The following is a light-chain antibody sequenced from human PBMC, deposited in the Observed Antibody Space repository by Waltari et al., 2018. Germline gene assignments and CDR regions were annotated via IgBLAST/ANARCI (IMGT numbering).Light chain of an antibody. CDR1: SPRTYS. V-gene: IGLV3-19*01. CDR2: GKN. CDR3: HTRDSSGDVV. J-gene: IGLJ2*01. Sequence: SSELTQDPAVSVALGQTVRITCHGHSPRTYSVTWFHQKPGQAPALVIYGKNNRPSGIPDRFSASSSGSTASLTIIWAQAEDEADYYCHTRDSSGDVVIGGGTKLTVV.